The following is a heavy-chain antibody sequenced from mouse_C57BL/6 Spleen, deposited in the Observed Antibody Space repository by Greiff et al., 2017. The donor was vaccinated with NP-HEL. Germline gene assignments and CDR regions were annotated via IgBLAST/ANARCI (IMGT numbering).Heavy chain of an antibody. CDR2: IDPENGDT. CDR1: GFNIKDDY. CDR3: TTGDYDGSWFAY. J-gene: IGHJ3*01. V-gene: IGHV14-4*01. D-gene: IGHD2-4*01. Sequence: EVQLQQSGAELVRPGASVKLSCTASGFNIKDDYMHWVKQRPEQGLEWIGWIDPENGDTEYASKFQGKATITADTSSNTAYLQLSSLTSEDTAVYYCTTGDYDGSWFAYWGQGTLVTVSA.